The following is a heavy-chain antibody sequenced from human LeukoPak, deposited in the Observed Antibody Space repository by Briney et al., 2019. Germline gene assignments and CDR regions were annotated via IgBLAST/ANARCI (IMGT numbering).Heavy chain of an antibody. CDR1: GFTFSSYS. CDR2: ISSSSSTI. Sequence: GGSLRLSCAASGFTFSSYSMNWVRQAPGKGLEWVSYISSSSSTIYYADSVKGRFTISRDNAKNSLYLQMNSLRAEDTAVYYCARDSSSWDIDYWGQGTLVTVSS. V-gene: IGHV3-48*01. D-gene: IGHD6-13*01. CDR3: ARDSSSWDIDY. J-gene: IGHJ4*02.